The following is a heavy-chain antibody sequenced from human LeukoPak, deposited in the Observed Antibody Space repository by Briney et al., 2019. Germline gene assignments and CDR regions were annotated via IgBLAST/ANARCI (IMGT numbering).Heavy chain of an antibody. CDR3: ARDLGIAPTDY. CDR2: ISSSSSYI. D-gene: IGHD7-27*01. Sequence: GGPLRLSCAASGFTFSSYSMNWVRQAPGKGLEWVSSISSSSSYIYYADSVKGRFTISRDNAKNSLYLQMNSLRAEDTAVYYCARDLGIAPTDYWGQGTLVTVSS. J-gene: IGHJ4*02. CDR1: GFTFSSYS. V-gene: IGHV3-21*01.